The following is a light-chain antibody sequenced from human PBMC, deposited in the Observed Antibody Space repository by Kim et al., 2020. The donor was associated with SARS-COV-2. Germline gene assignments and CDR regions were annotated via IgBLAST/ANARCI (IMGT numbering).Light chain of an antibody. CDR3: QQYNSFLYT. CDR1: QSSSRW. Sequence: SASIGDRVTMPCRASQSSSRWLAWYQQKPGKAPKVLIYKASSLESGVPSSFSGSGSGTEFTLTISSLQPDDSATYYCQQYNSFLYTFGQGTKLEI. CDR2: KAS. J-gene: IGKJ2*01. V-gene: IGKV1-5*03.